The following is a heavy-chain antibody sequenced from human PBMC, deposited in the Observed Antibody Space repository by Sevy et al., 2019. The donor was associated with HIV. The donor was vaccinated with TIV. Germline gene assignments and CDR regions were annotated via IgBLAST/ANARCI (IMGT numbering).Heavy chain of an antibody. CDR1: GYTFTASY. CDR2: INLNSGGT. V-gene: IGHV1-2*02. J-gene: IGHJ6*02. Sequence: ASVKVSCKASGYTFTASYMHWVRQAPGQGLEWMGWINLNSGGTEYAQKFQGRVTMTRDTSISTTYMELTRLTSDDTAVYYCARDPDEYSSSLNGMDVWGQGTSVTVSS. D-gene: IGHD6-6*01. CDR3: ARDPDEYSSSLNGMDV.